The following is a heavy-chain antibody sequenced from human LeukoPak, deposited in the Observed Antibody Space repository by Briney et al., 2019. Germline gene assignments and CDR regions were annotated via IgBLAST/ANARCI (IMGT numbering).Heavy chain of an antibody. Sequence: ASVKVSCKVSGYTLTELSMHWVRQAPGKGLEWMGGFDPEDGETIYAQKFQGRVTMTEDTSTDTAYMELSSLRSEDTAVYYCATDRDSSGSFDYWGQGTLDTVSS. D-gene: IGHD3-22*01. CDR2: FDPEDGET. CDR1: GYTLTELS. J-gene: IGHJ4*02. V-gene: IGHV1-24*01. CDR3: ATDRDSSGSFDY.